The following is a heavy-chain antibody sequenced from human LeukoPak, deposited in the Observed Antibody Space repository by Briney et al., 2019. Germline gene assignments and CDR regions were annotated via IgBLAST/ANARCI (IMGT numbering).Heavy chain of an antibody. V-gene: IGHV3-48*03. CDR1: GFTFSSYE. J-gene: IGHJ6*02. CDR3: ATYSGYDGMDV. CDR2: ISSSGSTL. D-gene: IGHD5-12*01. Sequence: GGSLRLSCAASGFTFSSYEMNWVRQAPGKGLERVSYISSSGSTLYYADSVKGRFTISRDNAKNSLYLQMNSLRAEDTAVYYCATYSGYDGMDVWGQGTTVTVSS.